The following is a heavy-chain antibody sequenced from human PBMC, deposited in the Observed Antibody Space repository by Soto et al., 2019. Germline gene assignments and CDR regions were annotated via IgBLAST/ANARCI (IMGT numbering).Heavy chain of an antibody. CDR1: GGSFSGYY. J-gene: IGHJ4*02. D-gene: IGHD6-19*01. V-gene: IGHV4-34*01. CDR3: ARAPRSGWYFDY. CDR2: INHSGST. Sequence: QVQLQQWGAGLLKPSETLSLTCAVYGGSFSGYYWSWIRQPPGKGLEWIGEINHSGSTNYNPSLKSRVTISVDTSKNQFSLKLSSVTAADTAVYYCARAPRSGWYFDYWGQGTLVTVSS.